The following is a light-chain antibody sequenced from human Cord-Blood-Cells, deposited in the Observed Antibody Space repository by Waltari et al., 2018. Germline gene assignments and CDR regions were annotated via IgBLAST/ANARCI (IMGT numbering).Light chain of an antibody. CDR3: SSYTSSSTWV. V-gene: IGLV2-14*01. J-gene: IGLJ3*02. CDR2: DVS. CDR1: SSDVGGYNF. Sequence: QSALTQPASVSGSPGQSIPISCPGTSSDVGGYNFASWYQQHPGKAPKLMIYDVSKRPSGVSNRFSGSKSGNTASLTISGLQAEDEADYYCSSYTSSSTWVFGGGTKLTVL.